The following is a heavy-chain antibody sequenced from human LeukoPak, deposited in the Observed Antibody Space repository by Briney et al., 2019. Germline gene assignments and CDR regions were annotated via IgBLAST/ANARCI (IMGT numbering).Heavy chain of an antibody. V-gene: IGHV4-39*01. Sequence: PSVTLSLTCTVSGASVPIASHYWAWIRQPPGKGLEWIGSIHYSGSTYYSPSLKSRLTISGDTYKSQFSLKLTFVTAADTAVYYCTRHHDYGDKIDYWGQGTLVTVSS. CDR3: TRHHDYGDKIDY. CDR2: IHYSGST. D-gene: IGHD4-23*01. CDR1: GASVPIASHY. J-gene: IGHJ4*02.